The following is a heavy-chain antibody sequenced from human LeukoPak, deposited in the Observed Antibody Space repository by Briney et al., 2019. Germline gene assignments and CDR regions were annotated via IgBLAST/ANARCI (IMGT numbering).Heavy chain of an antibody. CDR3: ARIFSATDAFDI. Sequence: PGGSLRPSYAAAGFTFSIYWISCARQPPGKWLEWVASINKDGSGKYYLDSVRRRFTISRDNAEKSLFLQMNSLRAEDKAVYYCARIFSATDAFDIWGQGTMVTVSS. J-gene: IGHJ3*02. CDR2: INKDGSGK. V-gene: IGHV3-7*01. CDR1: GFTFSIYW. D-gene: IGHD2-15*01.